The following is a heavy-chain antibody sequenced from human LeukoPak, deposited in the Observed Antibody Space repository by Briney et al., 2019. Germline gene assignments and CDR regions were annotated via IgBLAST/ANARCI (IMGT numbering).Heavy chain of an antibody. CDR1: GFTFSSYW. J-gene: IGHJ4*02. D-gene: IGHD3-22*01. CDR2: ISGSGVST. Sequence: GGSLRLSCAASGFTFSSYWMSWVRQAPGKGLEWVSAISGSGVSTYYGDSVKGRFTISRDNSKNTLYLQMNSLRAEDTAVYYCAKVPSYYFDSSGYSKFDYWGQGTLVTVSS. V-gene: IGHV3-23*01. CDR3: AKVPSYYFDSSGYSKFDY.